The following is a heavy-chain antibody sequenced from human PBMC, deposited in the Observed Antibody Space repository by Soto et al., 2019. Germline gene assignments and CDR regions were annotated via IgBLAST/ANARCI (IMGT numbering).Heavy chain of an antibody. CDR3: ARAGRIAVAGTGYFQH. CDR1: GYTFTNYY. CDR2: INPSGGST. D-gene: IGHD6-19*01. V-gene: IGHV1-46*01. J-gene: IGHJ1*01. Sequence: ASVKVSCKASGYTFTNYYMHWVRQAPGQGLEWMGIINPSGGSTSYAQKFQGRVTMTRDTSTSTVYMELSSLRSEDTAVYYCARAGRIAVAGTGYFQHWGQGTLVTVSS.